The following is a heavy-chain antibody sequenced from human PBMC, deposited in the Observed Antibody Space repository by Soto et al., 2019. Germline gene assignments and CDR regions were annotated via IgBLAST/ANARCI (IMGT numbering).Heavy chain of an antibody. V-gene: IGHV4-61*01. Sequence: PSETLSLTCTVSGGSVSSGSYYWSWIRQPPGKGLEWIGYIYYSGSTNYNPSLKSRVTISVDTSKNQFSLKLSSVTAADTAVYYCARDRIAVAGGYYYYYGMDVWGQGTTVTVSS. CDR3: ARDRIAVAGGYYYYYGMDV. CDR1: GGSVSSGSYY. J-gene: IGHJ6*02. D-gene: IGHD6-19*01. CDR2: IYYSGST.